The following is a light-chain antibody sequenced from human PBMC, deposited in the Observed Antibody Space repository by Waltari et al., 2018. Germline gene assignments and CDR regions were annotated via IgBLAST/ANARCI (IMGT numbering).Light chain of an antibody. CDR3: CSYRSRNTLL. V-gene: IGLV2-11*01. Sequence: QAALTQPPSVSKSLGQEVTISCTGTSSDVGGYNDVSWYQQYPGTAPRLLIYDVNKRPSGVSVRFSGSKSGNTASLTISGLQAEDEADYYCCSYRSRNTLLFGGGTRLTVL. J-gene: IGLJ2*01. CDR2: DVN. CDR1: SSDVGGYND.